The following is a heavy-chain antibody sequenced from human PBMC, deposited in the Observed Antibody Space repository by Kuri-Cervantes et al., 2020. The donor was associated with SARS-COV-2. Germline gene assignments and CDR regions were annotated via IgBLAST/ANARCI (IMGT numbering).Heavy chain of an antibody. CDR3: AAPFYYYDSSGYANYYYYGMDV. CDR2: IVVGSGNT. J-gene: IGHJ6*02. CDR1: GFTFTSSA. D-gene: IGHD3-22*01. V-gene: IGHV1-58*01. Sequence: SVKVSCKASGFTFTSSAVQWVRQARGQRLEWIGWIVVGSGNTNDAQKFQERVTISRDMSTSTAYMELSSLRTEDTAVYYCAAPFYYYDSSGYANYYYYGMDVWGQGTTVTVSS.